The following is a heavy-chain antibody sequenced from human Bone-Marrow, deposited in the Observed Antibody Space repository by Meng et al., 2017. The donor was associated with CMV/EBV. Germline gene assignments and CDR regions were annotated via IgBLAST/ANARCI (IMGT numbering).Heavy chain of an antibody. D-gene: IGHD3-3*01. Sequence: GESLKISCAASGFTFSSYSMNWVRQAPGKGLEWVSYISSSSSTIYYADSVKGRFTISRDNAKNSLYLQMNSLRAEDTAVYYCARAGAPYDFWSGYSSFFAYWGQGPRVTVSS. CDR2: ISSSSSTI. CDR3: ARAGAPYDFWSGYSSFFAY. J-gene: IGHJ4*02. V-gene: IGHV3-48*04. CDR1: GFTFSSYS.